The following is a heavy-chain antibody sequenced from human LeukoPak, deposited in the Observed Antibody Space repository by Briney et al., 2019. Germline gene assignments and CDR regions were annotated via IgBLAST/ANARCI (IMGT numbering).Heavy chain of an antibody. V-gene: IGHV4-39*07. D-gene: IGHD4-11*01. J-gene: IGHJ6*03. Sequence: PSETLSLTCTVSGGSISSSSYYWGWIRQPPGKGLEWIGSIYYSGSTYYNPSLKSRVTVSVDTSKNQFSLKLSSVTAADTAVYYCANYVYYYYYMDVWGKGTTVTVSS. CDR3: ANYVYYYYYMDV. CDR2: IYYSGST. CDR1: GGSISSSSYY.